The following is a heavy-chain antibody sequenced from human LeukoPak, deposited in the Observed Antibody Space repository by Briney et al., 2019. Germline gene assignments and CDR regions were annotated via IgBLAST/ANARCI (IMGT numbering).Heavy chain of an antibody. CDR2: IYTSGST. V-gene: IGHV4-61*02. CDR3: ARASTVIPFGH. J-gene: IGHJ3*01. CDR1: GGSISSGSYY. Sequence: SETLSLTCTVSGGSISSGSYYWSWIRQPAGKGLEWIGRIYTSGSTNYNPSLKSRVTISVDTSKNQFSLKLSSVTAADTAVYYCARASTVIPFGHWGQGQWSPSLQ. D-gene: IGHD4-17*01.